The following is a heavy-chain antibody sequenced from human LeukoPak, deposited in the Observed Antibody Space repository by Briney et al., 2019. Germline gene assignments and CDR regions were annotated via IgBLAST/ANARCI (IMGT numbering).Heavy chain of an antibody. Sequence: GGSLGLSCAASGFTFSSYAMHWVRQAPGKGLEWVAVISYDGSNKYYADSVKGRFTISRDNSKNTLYLQMNSLRAEDTAVYYCARNPADFWSGYYDYWGQGTLVTVSS. V-gene: IGHV3-30-3*01. CDR1: GFTFSSYA. CDR2: ISYDGSNK. D-gene: IGHD3-3*01. J-gene: IGHJ4*02. CDR3: ARNPADFWSGYYDY.